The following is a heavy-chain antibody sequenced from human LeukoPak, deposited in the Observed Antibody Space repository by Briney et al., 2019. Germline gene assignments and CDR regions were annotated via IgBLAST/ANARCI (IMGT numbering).Heavy chain of an antibody. Sequence: ASVKVSCKASGYTFTGYYMHWVRQAPGQGLEWMGWINPNSGGTNYAQKFQGRVTMTRDTSISTAYMELSRLRSDDTAVYYCARDRRYCSGGSCYSGYYYYYGMDVWGQGTTVTVSS. CDR2: INPNSGGT. D-gene: IGHD2-15*01. J-gene: IGHJ6*02. V-gene: IGHV1-2*02. CDR3: ARDRRYCSGGSCYSGYYYYYGMDV. CDR1: GYTFTGYY.